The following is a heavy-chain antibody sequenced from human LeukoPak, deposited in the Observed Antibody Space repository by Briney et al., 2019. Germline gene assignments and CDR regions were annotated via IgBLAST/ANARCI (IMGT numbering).Heavy chain of an antibody. Sequence: PGGSLRLSCAASGFKFSNHWMHWVRQSPGKGLVWVARINNDGSDTSHADSVEGRFTISRDNAENTLYLQMDSLRTDDTAVYYCARQYSSEFDYWGQGTLVTVSS. CDR3: ARQYSSEFDY. D-gene: IGHD6-19*01. CDR2: INNDGSDT. V-gene: IGHV3-74*01. J-gene: IGHJ4*02. CDR1: GFKFSNHW.